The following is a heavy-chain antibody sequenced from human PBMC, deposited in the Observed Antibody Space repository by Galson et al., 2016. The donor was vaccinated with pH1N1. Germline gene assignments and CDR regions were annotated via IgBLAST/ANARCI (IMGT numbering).Heavy chain of an antibody. CDR2: ICRGGTT. V-gene: IGHV3-53*01. D-gene: IGHD1-7*01. CDR3: ARERGNYPDDSFDI. CDR1: GFTVTDNY. Sequence: SLRLSCAASGFTVTDNYMNWVRRAPGKGLEWVSVICRGGTTHYADSVKGRFSISRDNSRHTMYLQMNRLRVEDTAVYYCARERGNYPDDSFDIWGQGTPVSVSS. J-gene: IGHJ3*02.